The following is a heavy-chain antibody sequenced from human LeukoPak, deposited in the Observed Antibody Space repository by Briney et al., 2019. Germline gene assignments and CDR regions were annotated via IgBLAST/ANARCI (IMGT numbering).Heavy chain of an antibody. D-gene: IGHD3-10*01. CDR1: GGSFSGHY. CDR2: INHSGST. J-gene: IGHJ4*02. V-gene: IGHV4-34*01. CDR3: ARVLVATPDRITMVRDLWAFDY. Sequence: SETLSLTCAVYGGSFSGHYWSWIRQPPGKGLEWIGEINHSGSTNYNPSLKSRVTISVDTSKNQFSLKLSSVTAADTAVYYCARVLVATPDRITMVRDLWAFDYWGQGTLVTVSS.